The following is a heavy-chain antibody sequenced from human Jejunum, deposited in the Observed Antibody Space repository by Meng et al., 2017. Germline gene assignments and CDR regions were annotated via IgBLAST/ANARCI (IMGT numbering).Heavy chain of an antibody. V-gene: IGHV3-30*18. J-gene: IGHJ5*01. CDR2: ISADGKSR. D-gene: IGHD6-19*01. Sequence: QVQLVESGGAVVQSERSLRLSCAASGFTFNSFAIQWIRQAPGKGLDWVAAISADGKSRYFADSVRGRFTVSRDNTENTVYLQMTSLRIEDTALYYCAKAHTSGWHQVDAWGHGTLVTVSS. CDR3: AKAHTSGWHQVDA. CDR1: GFTFNSFA.